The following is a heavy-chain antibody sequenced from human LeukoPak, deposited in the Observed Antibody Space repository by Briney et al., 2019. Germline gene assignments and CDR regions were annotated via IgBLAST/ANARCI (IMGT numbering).Heavy chain of an antibody. D-gene: IGHD6-13*01. CDR3: ARGGIAAAGTIFQFDY. CDR2: IYYSGST. J-gene: IGHJ4*02. V-gene: IGHV4-59*01. Sequence: NTSETLSLTCTVSGGSISSYYWSWIRQPPGKGLEWIGYIYYSGSTNYNPSLKSRVTISVDTSKNQFSLKLSSVTAADTAVYYCARGGIAAAGTIFQFDYWGQGTLVTVSS. CDR1: GGSISSYY.